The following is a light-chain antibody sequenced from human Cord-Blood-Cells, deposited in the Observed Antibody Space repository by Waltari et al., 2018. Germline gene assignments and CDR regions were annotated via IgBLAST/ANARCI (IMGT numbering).Light chain of an antibody. Sequence: DIVLTQSPATLSLSPGERATLSFRASQSVSSYLAWYQQKPGQAPRLLIYDASNRATGIPARFSGSGSGTDFTLTISSLEPEDFAVYYCQQRSNWPTFGPGTKVDIK. CDR3: QQRSNWPT. CDR1: QSVSSY. V-gene: IGKV3-11*01. J-gene: IGKJ3*01. CDR2: DAS.